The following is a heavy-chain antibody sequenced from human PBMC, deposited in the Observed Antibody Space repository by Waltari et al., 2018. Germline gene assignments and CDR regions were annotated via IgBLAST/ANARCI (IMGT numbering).Heavy chain of an antibody. CDR1: GYTFTGYY. CDR2: ITPISVCT. V-gene: IGHV1-2*06. D-gene: IGHD6-19*01. J-gene: IGHJ4*02. Sequence: QVQLVQSGAEVKKPGASVKVSCKASGYTFTGYYMHWVRQAPGQGLEWMGRITPISVCTNYAQKVQGRVTITRDTSISTAYMELSRLRSDDTAVYYCARGRKGAVAGIDYWGQGTLVTVSS. CDR3: ARGRKGAVAGIDY.